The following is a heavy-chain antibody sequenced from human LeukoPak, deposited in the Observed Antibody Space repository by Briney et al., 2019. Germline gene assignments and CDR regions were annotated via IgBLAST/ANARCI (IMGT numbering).Heavy chain of an antibody. V-gene: IGHV1-8*01. Sequence: SVKVSCKASGYTFTSYDINWVRQATGQGLEWMGWMNPNSGNTGYAQKFQGRVTMTRNTSISTAYMELSSLRSEDTAVYYCAKALAFSSIWYFDYWGQGTLVTVSS. CDR3: AKALAFSSIWYFDY. J-gene: IGHJ4*02. CDR2: MNPNSGNT. CDR1: GYTFTSYD. D-gene: IGHD6-13*01.